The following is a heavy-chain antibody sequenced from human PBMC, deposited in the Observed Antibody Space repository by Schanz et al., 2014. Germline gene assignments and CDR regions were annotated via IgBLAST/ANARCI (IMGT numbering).Heavy chain of an antibody. CDR2: VYATGRT. D-gene: IGHD3-10*01. CDR3: ARTLVNGSRKWFVP. Sequence: QVQLQESGPGLVKPSETLSLTCAVSGASVSSFYWSWIRQPAGKGLEWIGHVYATGRTKYNPSLKSRVTSSVDPPQKQISRKRTSVTAADTAVYYCARTLVNGSRKWFVPWGPGTQVTVSS. CDR1: GASVSSFY. J-gene: IGHJ5*02. V-gene: IGHV4-4*07.